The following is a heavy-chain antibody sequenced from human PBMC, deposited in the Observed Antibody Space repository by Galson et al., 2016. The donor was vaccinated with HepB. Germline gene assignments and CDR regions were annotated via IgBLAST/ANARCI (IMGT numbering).Heavy chain of an antibody. Sequence: PALVKPTQTLTLTCPLSGVSLTTRGVGVGWIRQPPGKALEWLALISWNDDKRYNPSLKSRLTVTKDTSKNQVGLILTNVDPVDTATYFCAHNPWLGNGDFWGHGILVTVSS. CDR1: GVSLTTRGVG. CDR2: ISWNDDK. CDR3: AHNPWLGNGDF. V-gene: IGHV2-5*01. J-gene: IGHJ4*01. D-gene: IGHD2-21*01.